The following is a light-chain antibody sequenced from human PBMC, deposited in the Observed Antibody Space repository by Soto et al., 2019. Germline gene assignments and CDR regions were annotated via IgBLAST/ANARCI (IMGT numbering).Light chain of an antibody. V-gene: IGKV3-20*01. CDR3: QQYGTSPNT. CDR1: QSVSNNY. CDR2: AAS. J-gene: IGKJ2*01. Sequence: EIVLTQSPGTLSLTPGERATLSCRASQSVSNNYLAWYQQKRGQAPRLLIYAASSGATGTPDRFSGSGSGTDFTLTISRLEHRDCAVYYCQQYGTSPNTFGQGNKLEIK.